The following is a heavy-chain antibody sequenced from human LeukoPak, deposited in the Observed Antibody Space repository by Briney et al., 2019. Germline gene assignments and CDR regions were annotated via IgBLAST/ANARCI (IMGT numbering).Heavy chain of an antibody. CDR3: ARHGGIDDRGDLTLDY. Sequence: GGSLRLSCAASGFTFSSYSMNWVRQAPGKGLEWVSYISGSSTTIYYTDSVKGRFTVFRDNAKNSLYLQMNSLRAEDTAVYYCARHGGIDDRGDLTLDYWGQGTLVTVSS. V-gene: IGHV3-48*01. CDR2: ISGSSTTI. D-gene: IGHD3-22*01. CDR1: GFTFSSYS. J-gene: IGHJ4*02.